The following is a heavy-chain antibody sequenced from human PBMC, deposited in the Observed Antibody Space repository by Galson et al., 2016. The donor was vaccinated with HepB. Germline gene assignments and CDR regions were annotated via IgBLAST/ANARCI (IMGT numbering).Heavy chain of an antibody. Sequence: SETLSLTCTVSGGSINSSSYYWGWIRQPPGKGLEWIGSIYYSWSTYYNPSLKSRVTMSVNTSKNQFSLRLSSVTAADTAVYYCARRYFDFWSGLVDYYGMDVWGQGTTVTVSS. CDR2: IYYSWST. D-gene: IGHD3-3*01. J-gene: IGHJ6*02. CDR3: ARRYFDFWSGLVDYYGMDV. CDR1: GGSINSSSYY. V-gene: IGHV4-39*01.